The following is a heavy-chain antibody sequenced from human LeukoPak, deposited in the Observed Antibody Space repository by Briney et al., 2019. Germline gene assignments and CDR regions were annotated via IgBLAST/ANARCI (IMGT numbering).Heavy chain of an antibody. CDR2: IKGDGIST. V-gene: IGHV3-74*01. CDR1: GFDFSSNW. Sequence: GGSLRLSCAASGFDFSSNWMHWVRHAPGRGLVWVSRIKGDGISTNYADSVKGRFTISRDIAKNTLYLQMNSLRAEDTGVYYCAKDHYWSIDYWGRGTLVTVSS. CDR3: AKDHYWSIDY. J-gene: IGHJ4*02. D-gene: IGHD3-3*01.